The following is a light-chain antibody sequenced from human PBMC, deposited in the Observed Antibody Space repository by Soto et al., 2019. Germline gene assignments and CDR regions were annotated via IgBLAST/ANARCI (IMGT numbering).Light chain of an antibody. Sequence: EIVMTQSPATLSVSPGERATLSCRASQSVGSNLAWYEQKPGQAHRLLNYGTSTKATGIPARLSGNGSGTEFTLTISSLQSEDFATYYCQQYNNRPPETFGEGMKLE. J-gene: IGKJ2*01. V-gene: IGKV3-15*01. CDR1: QSVGSN. CDR3: QQYNNRPPET. CDR2: GTS.